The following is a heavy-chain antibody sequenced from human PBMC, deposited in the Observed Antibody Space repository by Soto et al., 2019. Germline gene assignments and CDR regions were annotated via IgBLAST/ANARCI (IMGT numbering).Heavy chain of an antibody. V-gene: IGHV3-74*01. CDR1: GLTFNRYW. Sequence: PGGSLRLSCAASGLTFNRYWMHWIRHAPGKGPVWVSHINTDGSNTNYADSVKGRFTISRDNAKSTLFLQMNSLRDEDTAVYYCAREFCSGGNCYTYYFDPWXQGIPLTVSS. J-gene: IGHJ5*02. CDR3: AREFCSGGNCYTYYFDP. CDR2: INTDGSNT. D-gene: IGHD2-15*01.